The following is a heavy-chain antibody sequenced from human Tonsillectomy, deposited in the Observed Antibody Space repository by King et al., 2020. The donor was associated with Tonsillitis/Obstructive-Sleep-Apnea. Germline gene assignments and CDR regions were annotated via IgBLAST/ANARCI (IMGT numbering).Heavy chain of an antibody. V-gene: IGHV1-69*01. CDR3: ASVGGYDFIHPHHFDI. CDR2: IIPIFGTA. CDR1: GGTFSSYA. Sequence: QLVQSGAEVKKPGSSVKVSCKASGGTFSSYAISWVRQAPGQGLEWMGGIIPIFGTANYAQKFQGRVTITADESTSTAYMELSSLRSEDTAVYYTASVGGYDFIHPHHFDIWGQGTMVTVSS. D-gene: IGHD5-12*01. J-gene: IGHJ3*02.